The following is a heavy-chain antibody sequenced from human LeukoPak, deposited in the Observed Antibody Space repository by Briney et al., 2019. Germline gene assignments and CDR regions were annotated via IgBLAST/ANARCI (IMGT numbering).Heavy chain of an antibody. D-gene: IGHD2-15*01. CDR2: VYNSGST. CDR3: ARGPGLLWSPYYFDY. CDR1: GGSISIYY. J-gene: IGHJ4*02. V-gene: IGHV4-59*01. Sequence: SETLSLTCTVSGGSISIYYWSRIRQPPGKGLEWIGYVYNSGSTDYNPSLKSRVTISVDTSKNQFSLKLSSVTAADTAVYYCARGPGLLWSPYYFDYWGQGTLVTVSS.